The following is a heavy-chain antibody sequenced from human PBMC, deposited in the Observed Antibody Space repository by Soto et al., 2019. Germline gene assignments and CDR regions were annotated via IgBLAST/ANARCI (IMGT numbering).Heavy chain of an antibody. Sequence: SGPTLVNPTQTLTLTCTFSGFSLSTSGVGVGWIRQPPGKALEWLALIYWDDDKRYSPSLKSRLTITKDTSKNQVVLTMTNMDPVDTATYYCAQTAARIAAAGYYYYYMDVWGKGTTVTVSS. CDR3: AQTAARIAAAGYYYYYMDV. V-gene: IGHV2-5*02. J-gene: IGHJ6*03. CDR1: GFSLSTSGVG. CDR2: IYWDDDK. D-gene: IGHD6-13*01.